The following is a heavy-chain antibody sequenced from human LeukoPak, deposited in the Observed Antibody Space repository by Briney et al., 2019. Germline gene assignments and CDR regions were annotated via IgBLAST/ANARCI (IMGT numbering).Heavy chain of an antibody. CDR2: INPNSGGT. Sequence: GASVKVSCKASGYTFTSYGISWVRQAPGQGLEWMGWINPNSGGTNYAQKFQGRVTMTRDTSISTAYMELSRLRSDDTAVYYCAFIGRYCSSTSCSLDYWGQGTLVTVSS. V-gene: IGHV1-2*02. J-gene: IGHJ4*02. D-gene: IGHD2-2*01. CDR3: AFIGRYCSSTSCSLDY. CDR1: GYTFTSYG.